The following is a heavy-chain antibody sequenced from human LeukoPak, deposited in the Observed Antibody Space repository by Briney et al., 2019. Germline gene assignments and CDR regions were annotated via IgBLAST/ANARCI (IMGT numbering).Heavy chain of an antibody. Sequence: SQTLSLTCTVSGGSISSGSYYWSWIRQPAGKGLEWIGRIYTSGSTNYNPSLKSRVTISVDTSKNQFSLKLSSVTAADTAAYYCARAGYCSGGSCYVWYFDLWGRGTLVTVSS. J-gene: IGHJ2*01. D-gene: IGHD2-15*01. V-gene: IGHV4-61*02. CDR1: GGSISSGSYY. CDR3: ARAGYCSGGSCYVWYFDL. CDR2: IYTSGST.